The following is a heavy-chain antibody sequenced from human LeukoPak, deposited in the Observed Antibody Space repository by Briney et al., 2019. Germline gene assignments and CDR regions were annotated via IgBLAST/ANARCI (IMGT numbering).Heavy chain of an antibody. CDR3: AKDNWVAWYYDFWSGYSEDY. D-gene: IGHD3-3*01. CDR1: GFTFSSYA. CDR2: ISGSGGST. J-gene: IGHJ4*02. V-gene: IGHV3-23*01. Sequence: PGGSLRLSCAASGFTFSSYAMSWVRQAPGKGLEWVLAISGSGGSTYYADSVKGRFTISRDNSKNTLYLQMNSLRAEDTAVYYCAKDNWVAWYYDFWSGYSEDYWGQGTLVTVSS.